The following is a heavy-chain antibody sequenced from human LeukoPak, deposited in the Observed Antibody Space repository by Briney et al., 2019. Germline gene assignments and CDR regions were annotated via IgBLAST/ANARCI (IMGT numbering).Heavy chain of an antibody. CDR1: GGSISGFY. D-gene: IGHD2-15*01. V-gene: IGHV4-59*08. J-gene: IGHJ4*02. CDR2: IYYSGDS. Sequence: SETLSLTCTVSGGSISGFYWSWIRQPPGKGLEWIGYIYYSGDSNYNPSLKSRVTMSLDTSKNQLSLRLSSVTAADTAVYYCARHPFATPFDYWGRGTLVTVFS. CDR3: ARHPFATPFDY.